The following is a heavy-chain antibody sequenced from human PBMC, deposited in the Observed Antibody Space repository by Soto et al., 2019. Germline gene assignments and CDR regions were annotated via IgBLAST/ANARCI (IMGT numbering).Heavy chain of an antibody. Sequence: VYVKVSCTASGYTFTSYAMHWVRQAPGQRLEWMGWINAGNGNTKYSQKFQGRVTITRDTSASTAYMELSSLRSEDTAVYYCARDMTTVTRLQQFDPWGQGTLVTVSS. CDR1: GYTFTSYA. D-gene: IGHD4-17*01. CDR2: INAGNGNT. J-gene: IGHJ5*02. CDR3: ARDMTTVTRLQQFDP. V-gene: IGHV1-3*01.